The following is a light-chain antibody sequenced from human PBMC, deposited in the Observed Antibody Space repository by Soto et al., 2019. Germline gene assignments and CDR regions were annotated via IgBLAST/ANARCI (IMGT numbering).Light chain of an antibody. Sequence: AIQLTQAPSSLSASVGDRVTISCRTSQDISSALAWYQQRPGKPPKLLLSDASSLESGVPSRFSGSGSGTGFTLTISSLQPEDFATYDWQQFNDFPGTFGQGTTLEIK. V-gene: IGKV1D-13*01. CDR2: DAS. CDR3: QQFNDFPGT. CDR1: QDISSA. J-gene: IGKJ2*01.